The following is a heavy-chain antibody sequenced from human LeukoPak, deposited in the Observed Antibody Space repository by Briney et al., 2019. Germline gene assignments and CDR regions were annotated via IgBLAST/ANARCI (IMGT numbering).Heavy chain of an antibody. CDR1: GGSISSYY. CDR2: IYYSGST. V-gene: IGHV4-59*12. D-gene: IGHD3-22*01. J-gene: IGHJ5*02. CDR3: ARDSSGLWFDP. Sequence: PSETLSLTCTVSGGSISSYYWSWIRQPPGKGLEWIGYIYYSGSTYYNPSLKSRVTISVDTSKNQFSLKLSSVTAADTAVYYCARDSSGLWFDPWGQGTLVTVSS.